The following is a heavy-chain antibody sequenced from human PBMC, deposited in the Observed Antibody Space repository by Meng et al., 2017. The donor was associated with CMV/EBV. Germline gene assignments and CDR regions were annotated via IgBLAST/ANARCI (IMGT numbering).Heavy chain of an antibody. V-gene: IGHV3-48*03. CDR1: GFTFSSYE. Sequence: GEALKISCAASGFTFSSYEMNWVRQAPGKGLEWVSYISSNGSTIYYADSVKGRFTISRDNAKNSLYLQMNSLRAEDTAVYYCARQLPKSYYYDSSGYSYWGQGTLVTVSS. J-gene: IGHJ4*02. D-gene: IGHD3-22*01. CDR3: ARQLPKSYYYDSSGYSY. CDR2: ISSNGSTI.